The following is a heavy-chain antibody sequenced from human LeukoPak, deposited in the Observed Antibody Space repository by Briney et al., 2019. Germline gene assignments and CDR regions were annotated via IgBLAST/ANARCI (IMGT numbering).Heavy chain of an antibody. J-gene: IGHJ5*02. CDR1: GFTFSSYG. D-gene: IGHD1-14*01. V-gene: IGHV3-30*18. Sequence: GRSLRLSCAASGFTFSSYGMHWVRQAPGKGLEGVAIISHDGNNKYYADSVKGRFTISRDNSKNTLYLQMNSLRAVDTAVYYCAKEYLSGFDPWGQGTLVTVSS. CDR2: ISHDGNNK. CDR3: AKEYLSGFDP.